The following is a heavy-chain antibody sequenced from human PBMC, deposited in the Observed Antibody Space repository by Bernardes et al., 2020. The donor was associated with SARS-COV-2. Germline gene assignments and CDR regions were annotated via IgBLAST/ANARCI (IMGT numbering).Heavy chain of an antibody. V-gene: IGHV3-30*03. CDR2: ISYDGSNK. Sequence: GGSLRLSCAASGFTFSSYGMHWVRQAPGKGLEWVAVISYDGSNKYYADSVKGRFTISRDNSKNTLYLQMNSLRAEDTAVYYCALAAAGSYYYGMDVWGQGTTVTVSS. CDR3: ALAAAGSYYYGMDV. CDR1: GFTFSSYG. D-gene: IGHD6-13*01. J-gene: IGHJ6*02.